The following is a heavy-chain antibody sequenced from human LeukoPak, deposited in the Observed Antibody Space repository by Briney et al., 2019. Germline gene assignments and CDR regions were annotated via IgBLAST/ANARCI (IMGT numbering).Heavy chain of an antibody. CDR1: GGSISSYY. CDR2: IYYSGST. V-gene: IGHV4-59*08. Sequence: SETLSLTCTVSGGSISSYYWSWIRQPPGKGLEWIGYIYYSGSTNYNPSLKSRVTISVDTSKNQFSLKLSSVTAADTAVYYCARGSAAMVNIDCWGQGTLVTVSS. CDR3: ARGSAAMVNIDC. D-gene: IGHD5-18*01. J-gene: IGHJ4*02.